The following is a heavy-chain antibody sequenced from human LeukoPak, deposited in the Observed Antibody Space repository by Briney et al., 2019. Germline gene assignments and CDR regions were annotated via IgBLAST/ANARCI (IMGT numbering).Heavy chain of an antibody. CDR1: GFTFSNYG. Sequence: GGSLRLSCAASGFTFSNYGIHWVRQAPGKGLEWVAIIWSDGSNKYYADSVKGRFTISRDNSKNTLYLQINSLRAEDTAVYYCARALFVGAFYGMDVWGQGTTVTVSS. CDR2: IWSDGSNK. CDR3: ARALFVGAFYGMDV. J-gene: IGHJ6*02. V-gene: IGHV3-33*01. D-gene: IGHD1-26*01.